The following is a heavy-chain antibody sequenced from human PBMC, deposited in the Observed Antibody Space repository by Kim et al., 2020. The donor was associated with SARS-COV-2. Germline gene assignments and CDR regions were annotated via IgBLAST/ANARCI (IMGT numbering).Heavy chain of an antibody. CDR1: GGSLVGPY. J-gene: IGHJ4*02. V-gene: IGHV4-4*07. Sequence: SETLSLTCTVSGGSLVGPYWTWIRQSAGKGLEWIGRIYFNGIADYNPSLRGRITMSVDGANNQFSLKLSSVTASDTAVYYCTRATSIVTTDFDYWGRGTLVTVSS. CDR3: TRATSIVTTDFDY. CDR2: IYFNGIA. D-gene: IGHD4-4*01.